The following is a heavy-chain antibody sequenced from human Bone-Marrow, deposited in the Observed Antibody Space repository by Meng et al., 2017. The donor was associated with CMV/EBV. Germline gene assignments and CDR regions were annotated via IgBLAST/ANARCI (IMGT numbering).Heavy chain of an antibody. CDR1: GFTFSSYE. J-gene: IGHJ4*02. V-gene: IGHV3-48*03. CDR2: ISSSGSTI. CDR3: ATSDDFWSRADC. Sequence: GESLKISCAASGFTFSSYEMNWVRQAPGKGLEWVSYISSSGSTIYYADSVKGRFTISRDNSKNTLYLQMNSLRAEDTAVYYCATSDDFWSRADCWGQGTLVTVSS. D-gene: IGHD3-3*01.